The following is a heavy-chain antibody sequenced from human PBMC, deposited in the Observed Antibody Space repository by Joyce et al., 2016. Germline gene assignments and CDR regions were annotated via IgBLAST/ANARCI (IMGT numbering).Heavy chain of an antibody. CDR2: ISYDGIYK. D-gene: IGHD6-25*01. Sequence: QVQLVESGGGVVQPGRSLRLSCADSGLPLSNYGVHWVRQAPGKGLEWVAVISYDGIYKYYAYSVKVRFTISRDNSKNTVFLEMNSLRTEDTAVYYCAKILTATYGSGWFLDYWGNGTLVTVSS. CDR1: GLPLSNYG. J-gene: IGHJ4*01. CDR3: AKILTATYGSGWFLDY. V-gene: IGHV3-30*18.